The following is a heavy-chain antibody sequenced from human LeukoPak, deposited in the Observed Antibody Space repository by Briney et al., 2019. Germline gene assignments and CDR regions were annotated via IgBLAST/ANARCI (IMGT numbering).Heavy chain of an antibody. J-gene: IGHJ4*02. CDR2: IYYSGST. V-gene: IGHV4-59*05. CDR1: GGSISGYY. Sequence: PSETLSLTCTVSGGSISGYYWSWIRQPAGKGLEWIGRIYYSGSTYYNPSLKSRVTISVDTSKNQFSLKLSSVTAADTAVYYCARHEEQLPLDYWGQGTLVTVSS. CDR3: ARHEEQLPLDY. D-gene: IGHD6-13*01.